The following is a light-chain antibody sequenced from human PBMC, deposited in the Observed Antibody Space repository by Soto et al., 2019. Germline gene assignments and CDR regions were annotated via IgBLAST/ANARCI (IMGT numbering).Light chain of an antibody. J-gene: IGKJ4*01. V-gene: IGKV4-1*01. Sequence: DVWMTQSPDSLAVSLGERATINCKSSQSVLYSSNHKNYLAWYQQKPGQPPKLLIYWASTRESGVPDRFSGSGSGTDFTLTISSLQAEDVAVYYCQQYYTTPLTFGGGTKVDI. CDR3: QQYYTTPLT. CDR1: QSVLYSSNHKNY. CDR2: WAS.